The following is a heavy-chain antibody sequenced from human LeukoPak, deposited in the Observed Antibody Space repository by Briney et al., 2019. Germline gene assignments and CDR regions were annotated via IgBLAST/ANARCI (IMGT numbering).Heavy chain of an antibody. D-gene: IGHD6-19*01. CDR2: ISNTGIT. CDR1: GGSISSYS. J-gene: IGHJ4*02. Sequence: SETLSLTCTVSGGSISSYSSSGIRQPAGKGLEWIGRISNTGITDYKSSLKSRVTMSVDTSKNHFSLRLSSVTAADTAVYYCARDVVAGTSDYWGQGTLVTVSS. CDR3: ARDVVAGTSDY. V-gene: IGHV4-4*07.